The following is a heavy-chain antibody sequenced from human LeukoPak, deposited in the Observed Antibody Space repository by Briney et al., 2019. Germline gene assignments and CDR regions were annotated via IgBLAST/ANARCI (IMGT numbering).Heavy chain of an antibody. CDR3: ARTGVAGTLRWFVL. CDR1: GFTFSDLY. Sequence: GGSLRLSCAASGFTFSDLYMRWVRQAPGKGLEWLSYISNSGSNNYHADSVKGRFTISRDNAKNSLYLQVNTLRPEDTAVYYCARTGVAGTLRWFVLWGEGTPVIVSS. V-gene: IGHV3-11*04. D-gene: IGHD3-3*01. CDR2: ISNSGSNN. J-gene: IGHJ5*02.